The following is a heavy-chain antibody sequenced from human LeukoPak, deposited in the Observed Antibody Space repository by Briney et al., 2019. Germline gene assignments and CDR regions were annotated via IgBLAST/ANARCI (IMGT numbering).Heavy chain of an antibody. CDR2: INPNSGGT. J-gene: IGHJ5*02. V-gene: IGHV1-2*02. CDR3: ARDRFNWFDP. Sequence: ASVKVSCKASGYSFTSYGISWVRQAPGQGLEWMGWINPNSGGTNYAQKFQGRVTMTRDTSISTAYMELSRLRSDDTAVYYCARDRFNWFDPWGQGTLVTVSS. CDR1: GYSFTSYG.